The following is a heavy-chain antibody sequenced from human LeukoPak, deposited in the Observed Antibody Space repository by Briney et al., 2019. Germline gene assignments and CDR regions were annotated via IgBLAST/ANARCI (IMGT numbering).Heavy chain of an antibody. V-gene: IGHV4-39*02. CDR3: ARDSGDFDY. J-gene: IGHJ4*02. CDR2: IYYSGST. D-gene: IGHD6-25*01. CDR1: GGSLSSSSYY. Sequence: WESLTLTCTASGGSLSSSSYYWGWMPQPQGKEREWIGSIYYSGSTYYNPSLKSRVTISVDTSKNQFSLRLSSVTAADTAVYYCARDSGDFDYWGQGTLVIVS.